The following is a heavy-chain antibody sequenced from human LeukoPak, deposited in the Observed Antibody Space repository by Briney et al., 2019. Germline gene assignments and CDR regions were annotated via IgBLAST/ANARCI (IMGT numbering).Heavy chain of an antibody. V-gene: IGHV1-2*06. CDR2: INPNSGGT. Sequence: ASVKVSCKASGGTFSSYAISWVRQAPGQGLEWMGRINPNSGGTNYAQKFQGRVTMTRDTSISTAYMELSRLRSDDTAVYYCARCSGSGCAFDIWGQGTMVTVSS. J-gene: IGHJ3*02. CDR1: GGTFSSYA. D-gene: IGHD3-10*02. CDR3: ARCSGSGCAFDI.